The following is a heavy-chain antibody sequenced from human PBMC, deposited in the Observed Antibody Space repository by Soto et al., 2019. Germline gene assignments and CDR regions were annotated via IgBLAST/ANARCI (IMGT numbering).Heavy chain of an antibody. CDR3: ATDGPKVVPAFDI. J-gene: IGHJ3*02. CDR2: IDPSDSYT. V-gene: IGHV5-10-1*01. Sequence: GESLKISCKGSGYSFTSYWISWVRQMPGKGLEWMGRIDPSDSYTNYNPSFQGHVTISADKSISTAYLQWSSLKASDTAMYYCATDGPKVVPAFDIWGQGTMVTV. D-gene: IGHD2-2*01. CDR1: GYSFTSYW.